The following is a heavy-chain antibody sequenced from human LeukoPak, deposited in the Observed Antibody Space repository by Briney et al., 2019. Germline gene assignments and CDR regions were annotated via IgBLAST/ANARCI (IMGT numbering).Heavy chain of an antibody. V-gene: IGHV1-69*01. CDR2: IIPIFGTA. CDR1: GGTFSSYA. J-gene: IGHJ3*02. D-gene: IGHD7-27*01. CDR3: AREEGNWGDAFDI. Sequence: ASVKVSCKASGGTFSSYAISWVRQAPGQGLEWMGGIIPIFGTANYAQKFQGRVTITADESTSTAYMELSSLRSEDTAVYYCAREEGNWGDAFDIWGQRTMVTVSS.